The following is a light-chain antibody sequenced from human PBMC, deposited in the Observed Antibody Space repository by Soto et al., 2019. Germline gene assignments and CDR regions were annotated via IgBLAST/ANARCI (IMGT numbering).Light chain of an antibody. CDR3: SSYTSSITRV. V-gene: IGLV2-14*01. CDR1: SSDVGGYNY. Sequence: QSALTQPASVSGSPGQSITISCTGTSSDVGGYNYVSWYQQHPGKAPKLMIYDVSNRPSGVSNRFSGSKSGNTASLTISGLQPEDEADYCCSSYTSSITRVFGTGTKLTVL. J-gene: IGLJ1*01. CDR2: DVS.